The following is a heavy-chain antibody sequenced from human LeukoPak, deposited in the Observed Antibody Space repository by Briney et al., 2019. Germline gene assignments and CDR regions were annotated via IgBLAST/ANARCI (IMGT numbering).Heavy chain of an antibody. CDR2: IRYDGSNK. V-gene: IGHV3-30*02. CDR3: AGGYYYYDSSGYSWFDP. D-gene: IGHD3-22*01. Sequence: GGSLRLSCAASGFTFSSYGMHWVRQAPGKGLEWVAFIRYDGSNKYYADSVKGRFTISRDNSKNTLYLQMNSLRAEDTAVYYCAGGYYYYDSSGYSWFDPWGQGTLVTVSS. J-gene: IGHJ5*02. CDR1: GFTFSSYG.